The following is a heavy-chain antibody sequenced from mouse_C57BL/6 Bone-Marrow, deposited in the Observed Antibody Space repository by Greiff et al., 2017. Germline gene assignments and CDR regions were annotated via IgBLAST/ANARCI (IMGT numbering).Heavy chain of an antibody. D-gene: IGHD1-1*01. V-gene: IGHV1-69*01. Sequence: VQLQQPGAELVMPGASVKLSCKASGYTFTSYWMHWVKQWPGQGLEWIGEIDPSDSYNNYNQKFKGKSTLTVDNYSSTAYMQLSSLTSEDSAVYYCARDGTTVVADYYAMDYWGQGTSVTVSS. CDR3: ARDGTTVVADYYAMDY. CDR1: GYTFTSYW. CDR2: IDPSDSYN. J-gene: IGHJ4*01.